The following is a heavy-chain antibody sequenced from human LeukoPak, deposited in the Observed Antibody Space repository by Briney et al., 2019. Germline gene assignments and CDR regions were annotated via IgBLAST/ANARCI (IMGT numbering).Heavy chain of an antibody. D-gene: IGHD3-16*01. CDR1: GFSISDYY. CDR3: TRQRRGTYYAFDS. Sequence: GGSLRLSCDASGFSISDYYMSWIRQSPGKGLEWISYITSGGASTNYADSVKGRFTISRDKAKNSVALQLNSLRAEDTAVYYCTRQRRGTYYAFDSWGQGTLVTASS. CDR2: ITSGGAST. J-gene: IGHJ4*02. V-gene: IGHV3-11*01.